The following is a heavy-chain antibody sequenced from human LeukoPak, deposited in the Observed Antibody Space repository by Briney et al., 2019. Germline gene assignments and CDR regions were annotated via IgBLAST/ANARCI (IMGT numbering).Heavy chain of an antibody. CDR1: GGSFSGYY. CDR2: INHSGST. J-gene: IGHJ5*02. V-gene: IGHV4-34*01. CDR3: AREPSVVSRWFDP. Sequence: PSETLSLTCAVYGGSFSGYYWSWIRQPPGKGLEWIGEINHSGSTNYNPSLKSRVTISVDTSKNQFSLKLSSVTAADTAVYYCAREPSVVSRWFDPWGQGTLVTVSS. D-gene: IGHD4-23*01.